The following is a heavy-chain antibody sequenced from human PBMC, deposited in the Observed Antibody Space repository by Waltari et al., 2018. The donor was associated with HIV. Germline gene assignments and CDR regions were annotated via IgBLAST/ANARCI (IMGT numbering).Heavy chain of an antibody. Sequence: QVQLVESGGGVVQPGRSLRLSCAASGFTFSTYGMHWVRQAPGKALEWVAVIWYDGSNKYYADSVKGRFTISRDNSKNTLYLQMNSLRAEDTAVYYCASEDYDILTGYSPYGMDVWGQGTTVTVSS. V-gene: IGHV3-33*01. D-gene: IGHD3-9*01. CDR3: ASEDYDILTGYSPYGMDV. CDR1: GFTFSTYG. CDR2: IWYDGSNK. J-gene: IGHJ6*02.